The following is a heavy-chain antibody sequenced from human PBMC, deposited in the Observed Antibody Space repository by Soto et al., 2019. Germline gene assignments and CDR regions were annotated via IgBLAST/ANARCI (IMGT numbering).Heavy chain of an antibody. V-gene: IGHV1-69*13. J-gene: IGHJ6*02. CDR2: IIPIFGTA. Sequence: SVKVSCKASGGTFSSYAISWVRQAPGQGLEWMGGIIPIFGTANYAQKFQVRVTVTADESTSTAYMELSSLRSEDTAVYYCARATTHGITIPPVYGMDVWGQGTTVTVSS. CDR3: ARATTHGITIPPVYGMDV. CDR1: GGTFSSYA. D-gene: IGHD3-3*01.